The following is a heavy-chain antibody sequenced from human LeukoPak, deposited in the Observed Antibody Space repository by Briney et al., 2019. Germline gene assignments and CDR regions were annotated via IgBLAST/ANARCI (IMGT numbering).Heavy chain of an antibody. V-gene: IGHV3-21*01. CDR3: ARDLNLAAAGTVVY. Sequence: GGSLRLSCAASGFTFSSYSMNWVRQAPGKGLEWVSSISSSSSYIYYADSVKGRFTISRDSAKNSLYLQMNSLRAEDTAVYYCARDLNLAAAGTVVYWGQGTLVTVSS. CDR1: GFTFSSYS. J-gene: IGHJ4*02. D-gene: IGHD6-13*01. CDR2: ISSSSSYI.